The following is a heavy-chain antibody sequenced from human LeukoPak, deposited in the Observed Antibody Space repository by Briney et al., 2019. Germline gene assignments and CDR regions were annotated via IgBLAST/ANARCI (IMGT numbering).Heavy chain of an antibody. D-gene: IGHD3-16*01. CDR3: ARAIMITFGGVYDY. V-gene: IGHV4-39*01. CDR1: GGSVSSSSSY. J-gene: IGHJ4*02. CDR2: IYYSGSS. Sequence: SETLSLTCSVSGGSVSSSSSYWGWIRQPPGKGLAWIGSIYYSGSSFDNPALKSRVTISVDTSKNQFSLKLSSVTAADTAVYYCARAIMITFGGVYDYWGQGTLVTVSS.